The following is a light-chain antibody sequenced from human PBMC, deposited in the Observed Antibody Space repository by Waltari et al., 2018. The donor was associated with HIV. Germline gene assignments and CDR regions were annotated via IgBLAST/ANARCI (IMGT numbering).Light chain of an antibody. J-gene: IGLJ2*01. CDR3: ATWDISLSAVV. CDR2: RDN. V-gene: IGLV10-54*04. CDR1: SNNVRNQG. Sequence: QAGLTQPPSVSKGMRQTATPTCTGNSNNVRNQGPAWLQQHQGHPPKLLSYRDNKRPSGISERFSASRSGNTASLTITGVQPEDEADYFCATWDISLSAVVFGGGTTLTVL.